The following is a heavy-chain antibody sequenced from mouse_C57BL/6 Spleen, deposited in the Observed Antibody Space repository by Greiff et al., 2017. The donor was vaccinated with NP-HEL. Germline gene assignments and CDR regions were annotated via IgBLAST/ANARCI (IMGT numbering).Heavy chain of an antibody. V-gene: IGHV1-72*01. J-gene: IGHJ2*01. CDR1: GYTFTSYW. CDR2: IDPNSGGT. CDR3: AGCYYYGSREGDYFDY. Sequence: VQLQQSGAELVKPGASVKLSCKASGYTFTSYWMHWVKQRPGRGLEWIGRIDPNSGGTKYNEKFKSKATLTVDKPSSTAYMQLSSLTSEDSAVYYCAGCYYYGSREGDYFDYWGQGTTLTVSS. D-gene: IGHD1-1*01.